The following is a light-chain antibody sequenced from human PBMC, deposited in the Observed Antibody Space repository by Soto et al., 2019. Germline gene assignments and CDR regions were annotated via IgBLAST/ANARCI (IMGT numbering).Light chain of an antibody. V-gene: IGLV1-40*01. Sequence: QSVLTQPPSVSGAPGQRVTISCTGSSSNIGAGYDVHWYQQLPGAAPKLLIYGNINRPSGVPDRFSASKSATSASLALTGLQAEDEAEYYCQSYDSSLSGLYVFGTGTKLTVL. CDR1: SSNIGAGYD. J-gene: IGLJ1*01. CDR3: QSYDSSLSGLYV. CDR2: GNI.